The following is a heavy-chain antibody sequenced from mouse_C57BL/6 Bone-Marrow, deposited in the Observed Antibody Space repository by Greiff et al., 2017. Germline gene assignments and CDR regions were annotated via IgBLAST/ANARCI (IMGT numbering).Heavy chain of an antibody. CDR2: INPSNGGT. Sequence: QFQLQQPGTELVQPGSSVKLSFKASGYTFTSYCMHWVKQMPGQGLEWFGNINPSNGGTNYNEKFKSKATLTVDKSSSTAYMQLSSLTSEDSAVYYCASGERKLLLRYWGQGTTLTVSS. D-gene: IGHD1-1*01. J-gene: IGHJ2*01. CDR1: GYTFTSYC. V-gene: IGHV1-53*01. CDR3: ASGERKLLLRY.